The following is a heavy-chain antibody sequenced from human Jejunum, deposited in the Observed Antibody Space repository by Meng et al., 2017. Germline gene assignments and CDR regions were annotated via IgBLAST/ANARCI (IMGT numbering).Heavy chain of an antibody. CDR1: GDSISGSTW. D-gene: IGHD2-15*01. CDR3: AKYSRGFDS. Sequence: QVQLQESGPGLVKPSGTLSLTCAWSGDSISGSTWWGGVRQPPGKGLEWIGEIYHSGITYYNPSLKSRVTISVDKSKNQFSLRLSFVTAADTAVYYCAKYSRGFDSWGQGTLVTVSS. V-gene: IGHV4-4*02. J-gene: IGHJ4*02. CDR2: IYHSGIT.